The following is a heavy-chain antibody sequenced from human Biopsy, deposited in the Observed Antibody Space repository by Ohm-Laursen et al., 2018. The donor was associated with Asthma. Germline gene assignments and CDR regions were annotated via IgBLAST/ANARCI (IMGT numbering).Heavy chain of an antibody. CDR3: ARKARHGDYDFDY. CDR2: IWYDGSNK. CDR1: GFTFSSYG. V-gene: IGHV3-33*01. Sequence: SLRLSCAAPGFTFSSYGMHWVRQAPGKGLEWVAVIWYDGSNKYYADSVKGRFTISRDNSKNTLHLQMNSLRAEDTAVYYCARKARHGDYDFDYWGQGTLVTVSS. J-gene: IGHJ4*02. D-gene: IGHD4-17*01.